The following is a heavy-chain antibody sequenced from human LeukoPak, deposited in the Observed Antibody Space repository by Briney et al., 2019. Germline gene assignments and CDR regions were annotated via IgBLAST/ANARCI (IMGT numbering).Heavy chain of an antibody. Sequence: GGSLRLSCAASGFTFSSNYMSWVRQAPGKGLEWVSVIYSGGSTYYADSVKGRFTISRDNSKNTLYLQMNSLRAEDTAVYYCARDYDDRNWFDPWCQGTLVTVSS. D-gene: IGHD3-16*01. V-gene: IGHV3-66*02. CDR1: GFTFSSNY. CDR3: ARDYDDRNWFDP. CDR2: IYSGGST. J-gene: IGHJ5*02.